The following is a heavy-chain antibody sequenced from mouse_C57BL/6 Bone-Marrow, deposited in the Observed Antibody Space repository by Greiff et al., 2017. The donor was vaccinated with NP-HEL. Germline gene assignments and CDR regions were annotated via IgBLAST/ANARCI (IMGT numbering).Heavy chain of an antibody. V-gene: IGHV10-1*01. D-gene: IGHD4-1*01. CDR3: VRGNWDVDAMDY. CDR1: GFSFNTYA. J-gene: IGHJ4*01. CDR2: IRSKSNNYAT. Sequence: EVQVVESGGGLVQPKGSLKLSCAASGFSFNTYAMNWVRQAPGKGLEWVARIRSKSNNYATYYADSVKDRFTISRDDSESMLYLQMNNLKTEDTAMYYCVRGNWDVDAMDYWGQGTSVTVSS.